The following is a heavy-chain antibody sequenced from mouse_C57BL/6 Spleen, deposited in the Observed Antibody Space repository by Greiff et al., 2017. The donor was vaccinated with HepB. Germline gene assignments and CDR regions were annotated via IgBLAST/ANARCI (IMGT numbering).Heavy chain of an antibody. CDR3: ARSYPFDY. Sequence: QVQLQQPGAELVKPGASVKLSCKASGYTFTSYWMQWVKQRPGQGLEWIGEIDPSVSYTNYNQKFKGKATLTVDTSSSTAYMQLSSLTSEDSAVYYCARSYPFDYWGQGTTLTVSS. V-gene: IGHV1-50*01. D-gene: IGHD6-5*01. CDR1: GYTFTSYW. J-gene: IGHJ2*01. CDR2: IDPSVSYT.